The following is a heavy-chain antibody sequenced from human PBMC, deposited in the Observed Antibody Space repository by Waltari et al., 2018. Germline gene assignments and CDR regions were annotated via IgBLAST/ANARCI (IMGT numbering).Heavy chain of an antibody. CDR3: AKEIYRIGRPCFDY. CDR2: ITSGGGDT. CDR1: GFTFSNYA. Sequence: QLLESGGGWRQAGGSLRLSCAASGFTFSNYAMSWVRQAPGKGPEGVAGITSGGGDTYDTDSVRGRFTISRDNSKNTVYLQMNSLRHEDTAVYYCAKEIYRIGRPCFDYWGQGVRVTVSS. D-gene: IGHD6-19*01. J-gene: IGHJ4*02. V-gene: IGHV3-23*01.